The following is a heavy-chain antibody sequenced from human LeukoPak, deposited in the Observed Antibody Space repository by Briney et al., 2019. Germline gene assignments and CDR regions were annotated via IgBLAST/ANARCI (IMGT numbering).Heavy chain of an antibody. V-gene: IGHV4-39*07. CDR1: GGSISSSSYY. Sequence: PSETLSLTCTVSGGSISSSSYYWGWIRQPPGKGLEWIGEINHSGSTNYNPSLKSRVTISVDTSKNQFSLKLSSVTAADTAVYYCARLYYYDSSGYYYSERLSFWFDPWGQGTLVTVSS. CDR3: ARLYYYDSSGYYYSERLSFWFDP. J-gene: IGHJ5*02. D-gene: IGHD3-22*01. CDR2: INHSGST.